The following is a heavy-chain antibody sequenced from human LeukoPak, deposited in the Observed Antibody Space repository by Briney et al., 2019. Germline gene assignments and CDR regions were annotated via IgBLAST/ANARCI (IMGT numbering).Heavy chain of an antibody. CDR2: IRYDGSNK. Sequence: GGSLRLSCAASGFTFSSYGMHWVRQAPGKGLEWVAFIRYDGSNKYYADSVKGRFTISRDNSKNTLYLQMNSLRAEDTAVYYCAKDGSGSPTSFDYWGQGTLVTVSS. CDR1: GFTFSSYG. CDR3: AKDGSGSPTSFDY. V-gene: IGHV3-30*02. D-gene: IGHD1-26*01. J-gene: IGHJ4*02.